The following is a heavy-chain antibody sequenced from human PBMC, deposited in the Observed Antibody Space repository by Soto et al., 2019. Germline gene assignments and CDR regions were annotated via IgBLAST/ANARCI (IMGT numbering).Heavy chain of an antibody. CDR2: IWYDGSNK. CDR1: GFTFSSYG. Sequence: QVQLVESGGGVVQPGRSLRLSCAASGFTFSSYGMHWVRQAPGKGLEWVAVIWYDGSNKYYADSVKGRFTISRDNSKNTLYLQMNSLRAEDTAVYYGARDIVVVPAAPRGLGMDVWGQGTTVTVSS. J-gene: IGHJ6*02. CDR3: ARDIVVVPAAPRGLGMDV. D-gene: IGHD2-2*01. V-gene: IGHV3-33*01.